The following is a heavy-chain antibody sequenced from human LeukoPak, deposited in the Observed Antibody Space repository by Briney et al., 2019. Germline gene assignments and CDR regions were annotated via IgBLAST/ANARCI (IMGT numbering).Heavy chain of an antibody. CDR3: ARGRPQTYYDFWSGETYYYYYMDV. J-gene: IGHJ6*03. V-gene: IGHV3-11*04. CDR1: GFTFSDYY. CDR2: ISSSGTTI. D-gene: IGHD3-3*01. Sequence: GGSLRLSCAASGFTFSDYYMSWIRQAPGKGLEWVSYISSSGTTIYYADSVKGRFTISRDNAKNSLYLQMNSLRAEDTAVYYCARGRPQTYYDFWSGETYYYYYMDVWGKGTTVTVSS.